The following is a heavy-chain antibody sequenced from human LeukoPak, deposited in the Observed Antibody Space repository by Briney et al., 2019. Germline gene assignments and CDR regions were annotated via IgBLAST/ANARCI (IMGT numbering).Heavy chain of an antibody. CDR1: GGSVSSADYY. J-gene: IGHJ4*02. CDR2: IYYSGST. D-gene: IGHD4-17*01. CDR3: ARIYHYAPDY. Sequence: SETLSLTCTVSGGSVSSADYYWSWFRQPRGEGLEWVAYIYYSGSTNYNPSLKSRVTISLEKSKNQFSQRLSSVNAADTAVYSCARIYHYAPDYWGQGTLVTVSS. V-gene: IGHV4-61*08.